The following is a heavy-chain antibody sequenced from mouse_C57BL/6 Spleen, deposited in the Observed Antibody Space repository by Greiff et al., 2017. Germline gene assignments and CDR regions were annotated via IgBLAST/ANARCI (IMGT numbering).Heavy chain of an antibody. CDR2: ISDGGSYT. Sequence: EVMLVESGGGLVKPGGSLKLSCAASGFTFSSYAMSWVRQTPEKRLEWVATISDGGSYTYYPDNVKGRFTISRDNAKNNLYLQMSHLKSEDTAMYYCARDPYDGYYPYAMDYWGQGTSVTVSS. D-gene: IGHD2-3*01. CDR1: GFTFSSYA. CDR3: ARDPYDGYYPYAMDY. J-gene: IGHJ4*01. V-gene: IGHV5-4*01.